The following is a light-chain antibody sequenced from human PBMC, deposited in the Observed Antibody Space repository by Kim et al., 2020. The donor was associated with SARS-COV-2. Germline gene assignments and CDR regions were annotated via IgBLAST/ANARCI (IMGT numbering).Light chain of an antibody. CDR3: KTWGTGIRV. V-gene: IGLV4-69*01. J-gene: IGLJ3*02. Sequence: ASVKLTCTLSSGHSSYAIAWHQQQPEKGPRYLMKLNSDGSHSKGDGIPDRFSGSSSGAERYLTISSLQSEDEADYYCKTWGTGIRVFGGGTQLTVL. CDR2: LNSDGSH. CDR1: SGHSSYA.